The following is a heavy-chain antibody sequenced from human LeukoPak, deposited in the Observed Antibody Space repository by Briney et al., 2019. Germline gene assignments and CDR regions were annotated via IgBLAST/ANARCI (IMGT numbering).Heavy chain of an antibody. D-gene: IGHD6-13*01. J-gene: IGHJ6*02. Sequence: ASVKVSCKASGGTFSSYAISWVRQAPGQGLEWMGRIIPILGIANCAQKFQGRVTITADKSTSTAYMELSSLRSEDTAVYYCAREDIAAAGTYYYYGMDVWGQGTTVTVSS. CDR2: IIPILGIA. CDR3: AREDIAAAGTYYYYGMDV. V-gene: IGHV1-69*04. CDR1: GGTFSSYA.